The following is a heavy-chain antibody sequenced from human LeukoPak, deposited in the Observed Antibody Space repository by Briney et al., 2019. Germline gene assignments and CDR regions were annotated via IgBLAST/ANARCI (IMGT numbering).Heavy chain of an antibody. V-gene: IGHV4-30-4*08. CDR1: GYSLSGGDYY. D-gene: IGHD3-22*01. J-gene: IGHJ4*02. Sequence: SETLSLTCTVSGYSLSGGDYYWSWIRQPPGKGLEWIGYIYYSGSTYYNPSLKSRVTISVDTSKNQFSLKLSSVTAADTAVYYCARALDYYDSSGYYYFYYFDYWGEGTLVTVSS. CDR3: ARALDYYDSSGYYYFYYFDY. CDR2: IYYSGST.